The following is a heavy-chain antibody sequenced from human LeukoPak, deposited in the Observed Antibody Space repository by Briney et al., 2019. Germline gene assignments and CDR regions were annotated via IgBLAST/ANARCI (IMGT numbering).Heavy chain of an antibody. D-gene: IGHD3-3*01. CDR1: GFTFSSYA. J-gene: IGHJ6*02. CDR2: ITDSGGST. CDR3: AKEYLEWLFIYYGMDV. V-gene: IGHV3-23*01. Sequence: GGSLRLSCAASGFTFSSYAMSWVRQTLGKGLECVSFITDSGGSTYYTDSVKGRFTISRDNSKNTLYLQMNSLRAEDTAVYYCAKEYLEWLFIYYGMDVWGQGTTVTVSS.